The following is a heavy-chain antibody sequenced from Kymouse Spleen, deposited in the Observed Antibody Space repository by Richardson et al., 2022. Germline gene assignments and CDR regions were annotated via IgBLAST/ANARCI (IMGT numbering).Heavy chain of an antibody. CDR1: GFTFSSYS. D-gene: IGHD6-13*01. CDR2: ISSSSSYI. V-gene: IGHV3-21*03. J-gene: IGHJ6*02. Sequence: EVQLVESGGGLVKPGGSLRLSCAASGFTFSSYSMNWVRQAPGKGLEWVSSISSSSSYIYYADSVKGRFTISRDNAKNSLYLQMNSLRAEDTAVYYCAREGSSWGYYYYGMDVWGQGTTVTVSS. CDR3: AREGSSWGYYYYGMDV.